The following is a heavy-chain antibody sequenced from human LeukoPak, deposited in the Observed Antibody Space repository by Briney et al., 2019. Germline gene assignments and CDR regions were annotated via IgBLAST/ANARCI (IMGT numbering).Heavy chain of an antibody. CDR3: ARRSVLTQLDAFDV. CDR1: GYTFTNYW. J-gene: IGHJ3*01. D-gene: IGHD4/OR15-4a*01. CDR2: IYPGDSDI. Sequence: GESLKISCKGSGYTFTNYWIGWVRQMPGKGLEWMGIIYPGDSDIRYSPSFQGQVTFSADKSISTAYLHWSSLKASDTAMYFCARRSVLTQLDAFDVWGQGTTVTVSS. V-gene: IGHV5-51*01.